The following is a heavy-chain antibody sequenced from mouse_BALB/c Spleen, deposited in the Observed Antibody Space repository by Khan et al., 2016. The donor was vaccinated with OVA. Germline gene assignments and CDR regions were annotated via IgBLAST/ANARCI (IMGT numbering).Heavy chain of an antibody. CDR2: IWSDGST. CDR1: GFSLTNYG. CDR3: ARQPYYHYNIMDY. J-gene: IGHJ4*01. D-gene: IGHD2-10*01. Sequence: VQLKESGPGLVAPSQSLSITCTISGFSLTNYGVHWVRQPPGKGLEWLVVIWSDGSTTYNSALKSRLTISKDNSKSQVFLKMNSLQTDDTAMDFCARQPYYHYNIMDYWGQGTSVTVSS. V-gene: IGHV2-6-1*01.